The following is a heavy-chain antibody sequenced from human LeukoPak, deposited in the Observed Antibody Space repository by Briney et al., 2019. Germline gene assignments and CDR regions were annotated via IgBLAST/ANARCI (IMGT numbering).Heavy chain of an antibody. V-gene: IGHV1-2*02. CDR3: ARDKDGMDV. CDR2: INPNSDGT. CDR1: GYTFTVYY. Sequence: ASVNVSFKASGYTFTVYYMHWVRQAPGQGLEWMGWINPNSDGTNYAQKFQGRVTMTRDTSISTAYMELSRLRSDDTAVSYCARDKDGMDVWGQGTTVTVSS. J-gene: IGHJ6*02.